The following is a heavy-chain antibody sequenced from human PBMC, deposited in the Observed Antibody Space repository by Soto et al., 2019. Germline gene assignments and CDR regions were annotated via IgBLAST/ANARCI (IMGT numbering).Heavy chain of an antibody. J-gene: IGHJ4*02. D-gene: IGHD6-13*01. Sequence: SETLSLTCTVSGGSISSYYWSWIRQPPGKGLEWIGYIYYSGSTNYNPSLKSRVTISVDTSKNQFSLKLSSVTAADTAVYYCARDNFMSGYSRSWDEFDYWGKGTLVTVSS. CDR3: ARDNFMSGYSRSWDEFDY. CDR1: GGSISSYY. CDR2: IYYSGST. V-gene: IGHV4-59*01.